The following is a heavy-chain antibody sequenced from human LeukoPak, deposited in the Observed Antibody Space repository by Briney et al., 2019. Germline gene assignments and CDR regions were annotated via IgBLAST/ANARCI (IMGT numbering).Heavy chain of an antibody. CDR2: INPNSGGT. D-gene: IGHD3-10*01. CDR3: ARGPSRYYYGSGSYLTLDY. J-gene: IGHJ4*02. V-gene: IGHV1-2*02. Sequence: ASVTVSCKASGYTFTGYYMHWVRQAPGQGLEWMGWINPNSGGTNYAQKFQGRVTMTRDTSISTAYMELSRLRSDDTAVYYCARGPSRYYYGSGSYLTLDYWGQGTLVTVSS. CDR1: GYTFTGYY.